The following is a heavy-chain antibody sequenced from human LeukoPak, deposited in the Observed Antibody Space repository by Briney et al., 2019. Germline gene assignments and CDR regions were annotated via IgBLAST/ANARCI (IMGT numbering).Heavy chain of an antibody. V-gene: IGHV3-30*03. CDR3: ALAAAGILAFDI. Sequence: GGSLRLSCAASGFTFDSFVMHWVRQAPGKGLEWLAVISHDGRITFYGESVKGRFTISRDNSKNTLYLQMNSLRAEDTAVYYCALAAAGILAFDIWGQGTMVTVSS. J-gene: IGHJ3*02. CDR2: ISHDGRIT. CDR1: GFTFDSFV. D-gene: IGHD6-13*01.